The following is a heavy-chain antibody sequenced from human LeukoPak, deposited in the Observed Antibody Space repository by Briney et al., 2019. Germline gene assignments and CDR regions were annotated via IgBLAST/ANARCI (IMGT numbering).Heavy chain of an antibody. CDR1: GFTFSSYG. V-gene: IGHV3-30*18. CDR2: ISYDGSNK. CDR3: AKGNYGSGTAIDY. Sequence: GGSLRLSCAASGFTFSSYGMHWVRQAPGKGLEGVAVISYDGSNKYYAESVKGRFTISRDNSKNTLYLQMNSLRAEDTAVYYCAKGNYGSGTAIDYWGQGTLVTVSS. D-gene: IGHD3-10*01. J-gene: IGHJ4*02.